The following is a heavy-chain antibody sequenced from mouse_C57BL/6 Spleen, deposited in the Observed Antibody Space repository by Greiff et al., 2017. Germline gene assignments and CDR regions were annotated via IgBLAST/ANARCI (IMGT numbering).Heavy chain of an antibody. J-gene: IGHJ2*01. CDR2: IYPGDGDT. V-gene: IGHV1-82*01. D-gene: IGHD1-1*01. Sequence: VQLQQSGPELVKPGASVKISCKASGYAFSSSWMNWVKQRPGKGLEWIGRIYPGDGDTNYNGKFKGKATLTADKSSSTAYMQLSSLTSEDSAVYFCARDITTVVADYWGQGTTLTVSS. CDR3: ARDITTVVADY. CDR1: GYAFSSSW.